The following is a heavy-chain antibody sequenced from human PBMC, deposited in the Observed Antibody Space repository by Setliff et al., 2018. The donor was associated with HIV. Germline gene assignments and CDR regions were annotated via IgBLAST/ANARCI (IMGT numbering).Heavy chain of an antibody. CDR1: GYTVAEFS. J-gene: IGHJ6*04. V-gene: IGHV1-24*01. D-gene: IGHD3-10*01. CDR3: ATDPGSLIWFGGSKVNV. Sequence: ASVKVSCKVYGYTVAEFSMHWVRQAPGKGLEWVAGFDPEDGVTFYAQNFQGRVTMTEDTSTDTAYMELSSLRSEDTAVYYCATDPGSLIWFGGSKVNVWGEGTMVTVSS. CDR2: FDPEDGVT.